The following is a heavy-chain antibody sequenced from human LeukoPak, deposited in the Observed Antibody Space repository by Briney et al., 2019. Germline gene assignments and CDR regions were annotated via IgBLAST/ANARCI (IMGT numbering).Heavy chain of an antibody. J-gene: IGHJ2*01. Sequence: PGGSLRLSCAASGFVFGDYAMHWVRQAPGKGLEWTALISHNGSSKYYADSVRGRFTISRDNSNTLYLEMNSLRPEDTAVFYCARGRSPDYWYFDLWGRGTPVTVSS. V-gene: IGHV3-30-3*01. CDR3: ARGRSPDYWYFDL. CDR2: ISHNGSSK. CDR1: GFVFGDYA.